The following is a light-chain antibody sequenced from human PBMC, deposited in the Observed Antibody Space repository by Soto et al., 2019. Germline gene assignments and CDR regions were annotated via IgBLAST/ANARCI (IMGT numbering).Light chain of an antibody. J-gene: IGLJ1*01. V-gene: IGLV9-49*01. CDR2: VGTGGIVG. CDR3: GADHGSGSNFGV. Sequence: QLVLTQPPSASASLGASVTLTCTLSSGYSNYKVDWYQQRPGKGPRFVMRVGTGGIVGSKGDGIPDRFSVLGSGLNRYLTIKNIQEEDESDYHCGADHGSGSNFGVFGTGTKLTVL. CDR1: SGYSNYK.